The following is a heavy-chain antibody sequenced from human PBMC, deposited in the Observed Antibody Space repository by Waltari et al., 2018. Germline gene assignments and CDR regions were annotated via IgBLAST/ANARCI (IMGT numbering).Heavy chain of an antibody. D-gene: IGHD2-15*01. J-gene: IGHJ6*02. CDR3: ARGYCSGGSCSPIYYYYGMDV. CDR2: IYTSGST. V-gene: IGHV4-4*07. CDR1: GGSISSYY. Sequence: QVQLQESGPGLVKPSETLSLTCTVSGGSISSYYWSWIRQPAGKGLEWIGRIYTSGSTNHIPSLKCRATMSVDTAKNQFSRKLRSVTAADTAVYYCARGYCSGGSCSPIYYYYGMDVWGQGTTVTVSS.